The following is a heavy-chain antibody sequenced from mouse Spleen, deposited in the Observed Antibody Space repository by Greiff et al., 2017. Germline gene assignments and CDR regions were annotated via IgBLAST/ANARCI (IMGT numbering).Heavy chain of an antibody. CDR1: GYSITSDYA. CDR3: ARRGYGSSYGAMDY. Sequence: EVQLQESGPGLVKPSQSLSLTCTVTGYSITSDYAWNWIRQFPGNKLEWMGYISYSGSTSYNPSLKSRISITRDTSKNQFFLQLNSVTTEDTATYYCARRGYGSSYGAMDYWGQGTSVTVSS. V-gene: IGHV3-2*02. D-gene: IGHD1-1*01. J-gene: IGHJ4*01. CDR2: ISYSGST.